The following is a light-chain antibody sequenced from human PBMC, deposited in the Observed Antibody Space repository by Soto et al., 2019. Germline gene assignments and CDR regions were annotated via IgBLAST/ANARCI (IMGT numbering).Light chain of an antibody. Sequence: EIVLTQSPATLSLSPGERATLSCRASQSVSSYLAWYQQKPGQAPRLLIYDASTRATGIPARFSGSGSGPDFTLPISSLXXXDFAVYYCQQRSNWPPFTFGGGT. CDR1: QSVSSY. CDR3: QQRSNWPPFT. J-gene: IGKJ4*01. V-gene: IGKV3-11*01. CDR2: DAS.